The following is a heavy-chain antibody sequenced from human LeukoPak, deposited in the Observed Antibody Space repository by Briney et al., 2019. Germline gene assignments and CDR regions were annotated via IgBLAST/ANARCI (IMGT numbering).Heavy chain of an antibody. CDR3: ARAREDYGDYDPYGFNLD. Sequence: ASVKVSCKASGYTFTSYYMHWVRQAPGQGLEWMGIINPSGGSTSYAQKFQGRVTMTRDTSTSTVYMELSSLRSEDTAAYYCARAREDYGDYDPYGFNLDWGQGTLVTVSS. CDR1: GYTFTSYY. J-gene: IGHJ4*02. D-gene: IGHD4-17*01. CDR2: INPSGGST. V-gene: IGHV1-46*01.